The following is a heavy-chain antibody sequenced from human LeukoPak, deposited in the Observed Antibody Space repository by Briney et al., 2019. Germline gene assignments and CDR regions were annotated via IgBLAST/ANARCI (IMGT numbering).Heavy chain of an antibody. Sequence: PSETLSLTCVVYGGSFSGYYWSWIRQPPGKGLEWIGDINHGGSTSYNPSLKSRVTISVDTFKNQFSLKLSSVTAADTAVYYCARAPAYYYMDVWGKGTTATISS. CDR1: GGSFSGYY. CDR3: ARAPAYYYMDV. V-gene: IGHV4-34*01. CDR2: INHGGST. J-gene: IGHJ6*03.